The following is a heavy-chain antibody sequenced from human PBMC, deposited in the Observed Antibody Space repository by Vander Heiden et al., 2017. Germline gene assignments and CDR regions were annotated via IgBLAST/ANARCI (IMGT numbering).Heavy chain of an antibody. V-gene: IGHV3-33*01. CDR3: ARDWATPDYYYGMDV. D-gene: IGHD2-15*01. Sequence: QVQLVESGGGVVQPGRSLRLSCAASGFTFSSYGMHWVRPAPGKGLGWVAVIWYDGSNKYYADSVKGRFTISRDNSKNTLYLQMNSLRAEDTAVYYCARDWATPDYYYGMDVWGQGTTVTVSS. J-gene: IGHJ6*02. CDR1: GFTFSSYG. CDR2: IWYDGSNK.